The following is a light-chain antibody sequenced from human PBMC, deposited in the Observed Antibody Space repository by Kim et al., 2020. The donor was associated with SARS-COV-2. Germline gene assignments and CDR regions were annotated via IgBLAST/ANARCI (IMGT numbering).Light chain of an antibody. J-gene: IGLJ3*02. CDR2: EDN. CDR3: QSYDSSDWV. V-gene: IGLV6-57*03. Sequence: GKTPTMSCTRSSGNLASNSVQWYQQRPGSATATVIYEDNLRPSGVPARFSGSIDSSSNSASLTISGLRPEDEADYYCQSYDSSDWVFGGGTQLTVL. CDR1: SGNLASNS.